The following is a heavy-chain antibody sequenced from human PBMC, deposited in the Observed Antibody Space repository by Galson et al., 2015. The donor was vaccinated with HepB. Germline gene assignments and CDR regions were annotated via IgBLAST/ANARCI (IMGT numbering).Heavy chain of an antibody. CDR3: AGEALVGVVGGIQYNWFDP. CDR1: GYTFSTFS. CDR2: ISPYDRDT. J-gene: IGHJ5*02. Sequence: SVKVSCKASGYTFSTFSITWVRQAPGQGLEWMGWISPYDRDTKYARKFQGRVIMTTDTITSTAYMELRSLRSDDTAVYYCAGEALVGVVGGIQYNWFDPWGQGTLVTVSS. V-gene: IGHV1-18*01. D-gene: IGHD2-15*01.